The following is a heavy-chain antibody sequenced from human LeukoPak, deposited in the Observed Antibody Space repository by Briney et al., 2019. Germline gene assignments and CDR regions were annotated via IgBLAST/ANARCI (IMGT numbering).Heavy chain of an antibody. V-gene: IGHV1-2*02. CDR2: INPNSGGT. CDR3: ARDPRYGSGSYFRFGYNYYMDV. J-gene: IGHJ6*03. D-gene: IGHD3-10*01. CDR1: GYTFTGYF. Sequence: EASVKVSCKASGYTFTGYFIHWVRQAPGQGLEWMGWINPNSGGTNYAQKFQGRVTMTRDTSINTAYMEVSRLRSDDTAVYYCARDPRYGSGSYFRFGYNYYMDVWGKGTTVTVSS.